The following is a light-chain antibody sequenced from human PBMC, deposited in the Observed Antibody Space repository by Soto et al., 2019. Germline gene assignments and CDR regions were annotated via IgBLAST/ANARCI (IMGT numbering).Light chain of an antibody. V-gene: IGKV3-15*01. CDR2: GAS. J-gene: IGKJ1*01. CDR3: QQYNNWPRT. Sequence: EIVMTQSPATVSVSPGERATLSCWASQSVSSNLAWYQQRPRQAPRLLIYGASTRATGIPARFSGSGSGTESTLTISSLQSEDFAVYYCQQYNNWPRTFGQGTKVEIK. CDR1: QSVSSN.